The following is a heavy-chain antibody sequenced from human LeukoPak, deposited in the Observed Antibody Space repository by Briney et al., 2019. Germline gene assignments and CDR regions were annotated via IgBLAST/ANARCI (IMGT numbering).Heavy chain of an antibody. CDR3: GRVALNGDFDY. J-gene: IGHJ4*02. CDR1: GFTFSSYA. CDR2: ISSNGGST. D-gene: IGHD7-27*01. V-gene: IGHV3-64*01. Sequence: GGSLRLSCAASGFTFSSYAMHWVRQAPGKGLEYVSAISSNGGSTYYANSVKGRFTISRDSSKNTLYLQMGSLRAEDMAVYYCGRVALNGDFDYWGQGTLVTVSS.